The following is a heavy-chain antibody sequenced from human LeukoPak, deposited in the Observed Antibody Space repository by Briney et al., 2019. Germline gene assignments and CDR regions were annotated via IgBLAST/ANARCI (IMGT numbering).Heavy chain of an antibody. Sequence: ASVKVSCKASGYIFTGYYIHWVRQAPGQGLEWMGRINPISGGADYAQRFQGMVTMTRDTSINTAYMELTSLRSDDMAVYYCLRNGGDVKEWGQGTLVTVSS. V-gene: IGHV1-2*06. CDR2: INPISGGA. D-gene: IGHD2-21*02. J-gene: IGHJ4*02. CDR1: GYIFTGYY. CDR3: LRNGGDVKE.